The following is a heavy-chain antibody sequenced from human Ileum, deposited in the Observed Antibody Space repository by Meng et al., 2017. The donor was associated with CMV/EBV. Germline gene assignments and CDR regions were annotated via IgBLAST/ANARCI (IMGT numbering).Heavy chain of an antibody. CDR3: ARGASIVATSSWYFDL. V-gene: IGHV3-21*01. Sequence: GFTFSSYSMNWVRQAPGKGLEWVSSISSSSSYIYYADSVKGRFTISRDNAKNSLYLQMNSLRAEDTAVYYCARGASIVATSSWYFDLWGRGTLVTVSS. CDR1: GFTFSSYS. J-gene: IGHJ2*01. CDR2: ISSSSSYI. D-gene: IGHD5-12*01.